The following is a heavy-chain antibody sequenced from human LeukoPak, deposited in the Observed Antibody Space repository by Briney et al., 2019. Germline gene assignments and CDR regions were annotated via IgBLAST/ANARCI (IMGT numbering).Heavy chain of an antibody. CDR2: INPSSGGS. V-gene: IGHV1-2*02. Sequence: GASVKVSCKASGYTLTAYYMHWVRQAPGQGLEWMGWINPSSGGSNYAQKFQGRVTMTRDTSICSVYMELSGLRSDDTAVYYCARGFELELRYWGQGTLVTVSS. J-gene: IGHJ4*02. CDR3: ARGFELELRY. CDR1: GYTLTAYY. D-gene: IGHD1-7*01.